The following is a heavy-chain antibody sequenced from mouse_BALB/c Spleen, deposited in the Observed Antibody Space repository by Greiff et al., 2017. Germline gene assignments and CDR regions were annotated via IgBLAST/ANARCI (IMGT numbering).Heavy chain of an antibody. D-gene: IGHD3-2*01. CDR2: IYPGSGST. Sequence: LQQPGSELVRPGASVKLSCKASGYTFTSYWMHWVKQRPGQGLEWIGNIYPGSGSTNYDEKFKSKATLTVDTSSSTAYMQLSSLTSEDSAVYYCTREDSSGYGYWGQGTTLTVSS. V-gene: IGHV1S22*01. CDR1: GYTFTSYW. CDR3: TREDSSGYGY. J-gene: IGHJ2*01.